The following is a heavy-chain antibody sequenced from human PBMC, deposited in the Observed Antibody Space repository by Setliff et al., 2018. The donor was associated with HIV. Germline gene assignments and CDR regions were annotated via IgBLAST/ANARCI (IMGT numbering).Heavy chain of an antibody. Sequence: PSETLSLTCTVSGGSISSYYWSWIRQPPGKGLEWIGTIYYSGSTYYNPSLKSRLTISVDTSKNQFSLKLSSVTAADTAVYYCARRSPSDYWGQGTLVTVSS. CDR3: ARRSPSDY. J-gene: IGHJ4*02. CDR1: GGSISSYY. CDR2: IYYSGST. V-gene: IGHV4-39*01.